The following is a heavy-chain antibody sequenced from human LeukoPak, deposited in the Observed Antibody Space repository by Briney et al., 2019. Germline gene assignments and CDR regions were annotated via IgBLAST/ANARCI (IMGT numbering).Heavy chain of an antibody. J-gene: IGHJ4*02. CDR1: GYSFTSYR. Sequence: GESLKISCKGSGYSFTSYRIGWVRQMPGKGLEWMGIIYPGDSDTRYSPSFQGQVTISADKSISTAYLQWSSLKASDTAMYYCARVRYDSSGHLGSFDYWGQGTLVTVSS. CDR2: IYPGDSDT. CDR3: ARVRYDSSGHLGSFDY. V-gene: IGHV5-51*01. D-gene: IGHD3-22*01.